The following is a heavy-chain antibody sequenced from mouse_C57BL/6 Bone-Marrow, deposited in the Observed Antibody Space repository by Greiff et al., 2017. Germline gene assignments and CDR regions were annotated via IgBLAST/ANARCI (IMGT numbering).Heavy chain of an antibody. J-gene: IGHJ2*01. CDR3: ARTAQATFDD. Sequence: QVQLQQSGAELVKPGASVKISCKASGYAFSSYWMNWVKQRPGKGLEWIGQIYPGDGDTNYNGKFKGKATLTADKSSSTAYIQLSGLTSEDSAVYFCARTAQATFDDWGQGTTLTVSS. CDR1: GYAFSSYW. D-gene: IGHD3-2*02. V-gene: IGHV1-80*01. CDR2: IYPGDGDT.